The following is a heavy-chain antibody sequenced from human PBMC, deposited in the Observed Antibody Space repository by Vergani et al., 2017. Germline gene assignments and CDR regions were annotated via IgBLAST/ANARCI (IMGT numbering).Heavy chain of an antibody. J-gene: IGHJ6*02. V-gene: IGHV4-38-2*01. D-gene: IGHD3-10*01. CDR3: ARHRGSGGFFPSSYFYGMDV. Sequence: QVQLQESGPGLVTPSETLTLTCDVSDSSIMTNPYWGWFRQSPGKGLEWIGCIHHSGDTHYNSSLKSRVSISIVSSSKFSLSLTSVTAADTAIYYRARHRGSGGFFPSSYFYGMDVWGHGTTVTVSS. CDR2: IHHSGDT. CDR1: DSSIMTNPY.